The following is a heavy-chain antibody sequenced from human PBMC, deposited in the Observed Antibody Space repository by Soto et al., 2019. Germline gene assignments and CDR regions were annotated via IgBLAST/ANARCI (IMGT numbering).Heavy chain of an antibody. D-gene: IGHD6-13*01. V-gene: IGHV3-74*03. J-gene: IGHJ6*02. CDR1: GITFSSYW. CDR2: IKIDDGTT. CDR3: ARMAVATAGTDVYGLDV. Sequence: EVQLVDSGGGLVQPGGSLRLSCAASGITFSSYWMHWVRQAPGKGLVWVSRIKIDDGTTTYADSVKGRFTISRDSAKNTLYLQMNSLRVEDSAVYYCARMAVATAGTDVYGLDVWGQGTTVTVS.